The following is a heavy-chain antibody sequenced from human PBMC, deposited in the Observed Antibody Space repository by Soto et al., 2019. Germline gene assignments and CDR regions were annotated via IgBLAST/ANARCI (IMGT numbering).Heavy chain of an antibody. CDR2: IKQDGSEK. D-gene: IGHD3-22*01. CDR1: GFTFSSYW. J-gene: IGHJ4*02. Sequence: GGSLRLSCAASGFTFSSYWMSWVRQAPGKGLEWVANIKQDGSEKYYVDSVKGRFTISRDNAKNSLYLQMNRLRAEDTAVYYCARGLSDSSGYYYGYWGQGTLVTVSS. V-gene: IGHV3-7*03. CDR3: ARGLSDSSGYYYGY.